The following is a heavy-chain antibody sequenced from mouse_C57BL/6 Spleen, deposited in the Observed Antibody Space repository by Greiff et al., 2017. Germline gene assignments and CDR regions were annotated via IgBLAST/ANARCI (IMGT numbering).Heavy chain of an antibody. V-gene: IGHV1-52*01. J-gene: IGHJ4*01. D-gene: IGHD3-1*01. CDR2: IDPSDSET. Sequence: QVQLKQPGAELVRPGSSVKLSCKASGYTFTSYWMHWVKQRPIQGLEWIGNIDPSDSETHYNQKFKDKATLTVDKSSRTAYMQLSSLTSEDSAVYYCARGLDYYAMDDWGPGTSVTVSS. CDR3: ARGLDYYAMDD. CDR1: GYTFTSYW.